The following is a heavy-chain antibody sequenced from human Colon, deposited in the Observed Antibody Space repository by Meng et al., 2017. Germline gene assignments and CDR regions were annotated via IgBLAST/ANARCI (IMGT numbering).Heavy chain of an antibody. J-gene: IGHJ3*02. CDR2: ISGSGGST. CDR3: AKDYYDSSGYGAFDI. V-gene: IGHV3-23*01. D-gene: IGHD3-22*01. CDR1: GFTFSSYA. Sequence: GESLKISCAASGFTFSSYAMSWVRQAPGKGLEWVSAISGSGGSTYYADSVKGRFTISRDNSKNTLYLQMNSLRAEDTAVYYCAKDYYDSSGYGAFDIWGQGKMVTVSS.